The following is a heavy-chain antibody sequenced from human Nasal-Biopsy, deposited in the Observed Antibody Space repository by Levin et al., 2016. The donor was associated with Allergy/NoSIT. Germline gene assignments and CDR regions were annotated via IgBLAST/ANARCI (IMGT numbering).Heavy chain of an antibody. CDR3: ARDGSGISSDLDY. CDR1: GYIFSDYY. D-gene: IGHD2-15*01. Sequence: ASVKVSCKASGYIFSDYYMHWVRQAPGQEPEWLGWINPVSGVTLYAQNFKGRVTMTRDTSINIAYMELRSLRSDDTAVYYCARDGSGISSDLDYWGRGTLVTVSS. J-gene: IGHJ4*02. CDR2: INPVSGVT. V-gene: IGHV1-2*02.